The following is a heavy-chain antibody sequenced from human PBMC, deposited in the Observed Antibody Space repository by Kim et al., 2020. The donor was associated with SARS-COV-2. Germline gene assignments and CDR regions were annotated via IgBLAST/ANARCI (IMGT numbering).Heavy chain of an antibody. J-gene: IGHJ6*02. CDR2: IWYDGSNK. CDR3: ARDQRYGDYRLYYYYGMDV. D-gene: IGHD4-17*01. Sequence: GGSLRLSCAASGFTFSSYGMHWVRQAPGKGLEWVAVIWYDGSNKYYADSVKGRFTISRDNSKNTLYLQMNSLRAEDTAVYYCARDQRYGDYRLYYYYGMDVWGQGTTVTVSS. CDR1: GFTFSSYG. V-gene: IGHV3-33*01.